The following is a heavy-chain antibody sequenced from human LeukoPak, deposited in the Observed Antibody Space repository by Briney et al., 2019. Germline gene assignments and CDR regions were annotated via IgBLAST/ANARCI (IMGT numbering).Heavy chain of an antibody. J-gene: IGHJ4*02. Sequence: ASVKVSCKASGYTFTSYDINWVRQATGQGLEWKGWMNPNSGNTGYAQKFQGRVTITADKSTSTAYMELSSLRSEDTAVYYCARDSRRHYDYVWGSYRQEAYYFDYWGQGTLVTVSS. D-gene: IGHD3-16*02. V-gene: IGHV1-8*03. CDR1: GYTFTSYD. CDR3: ARDSRRHYDYVWGSYRQEAYYFDY. CDR2: MNPNSGNT.